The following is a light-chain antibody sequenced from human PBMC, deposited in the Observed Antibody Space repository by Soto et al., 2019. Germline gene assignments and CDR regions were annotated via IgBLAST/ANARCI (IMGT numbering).Light chain of an antibody. J-gene: IGKJ5*01. CDR3: QQRSNWPPIT. CDR1: QSVSNN. Sequence: EIRMTQSPGTLSVSPGERATLSCRASQSVSNNLAWYQQKPGQAPRLLIYDAFSRATGIPARFSGSGSGTDFTLTISSLEPEDFAVYYCQQRSNWPPITFGQGTRLEIK. V-gene: IGKV3-11*01. CDR2: DAF.